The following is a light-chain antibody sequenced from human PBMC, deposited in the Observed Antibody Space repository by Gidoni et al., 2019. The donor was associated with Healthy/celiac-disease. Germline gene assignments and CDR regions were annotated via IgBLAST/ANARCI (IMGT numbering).Light chain of an antibody. CDR2: GAS. J-gene: IGKJ1*01. CDR3: QQYGSSLWT. V-gene: IGKV3-20*01. CDR1: QSVSSSY. Sequence: IVLTQSTGTLSLSPGERATLSCRASQSVSSSYLAWYQQKPCQAPRLLNYGASSRATGIPDMFSGSVSGTDFTLTISILDPEHFSVYYGQQYGSSLWTFGQGTKVEIK.